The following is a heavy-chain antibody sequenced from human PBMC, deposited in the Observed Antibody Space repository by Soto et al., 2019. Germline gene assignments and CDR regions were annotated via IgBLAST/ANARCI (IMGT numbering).Heavy chain of an antibody. V-gene: IGHV3-30-3*01. CDR3: AREIAARPVYYYYGMDV. CDR2: ISYDGSNK. D-gene: IGHD6-6*01. CDR1: GFTFSSYA. J-gene: IGHJ6*02. Sequence: QVQLVESGGGVVQPGRSLRLSCAASGFTFSSYAMHWVRQAPGKGLEWVAVISYDGSNKYYADSVKGRFTISRDNSKNTLYLQMNSLRAEDTAVYYCAREIAARPVYYYYGMDVWGQGTTVTVSS.